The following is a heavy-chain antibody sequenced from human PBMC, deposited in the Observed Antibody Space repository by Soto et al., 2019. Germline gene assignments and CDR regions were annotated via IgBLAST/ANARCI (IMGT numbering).Heavy chain of an antibody. CDR2: IHHSGIT. V-gene: IGHV4-30-2*01. J-gene: IGHJ6*02. CDR3: ARGSDYMDV. Sequence: QVQLQESGSGLVKPSQTLSLTCVVSGDSISSGGSTWSWIRQPPGKGLEYIGYIHHSGITYSNPSLKSRLTLSVDRDNNQFSLKLRSVAAADTAMYYCARGSDYMDVWGQGTTVTVSS. D-gene: IGHD1-26*01. CDR1: GDSISSGGST.